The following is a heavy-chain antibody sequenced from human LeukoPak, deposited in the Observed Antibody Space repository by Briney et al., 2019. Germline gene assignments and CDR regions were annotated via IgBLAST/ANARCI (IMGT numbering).Heavy chain of an antibody. V-gene: IGHV3-30*03. Sequence: PGRSLRLSCAASGFTFSSYGVHWVRQAPGKGLEWVAVISYDGSEKYYVDSVKGRFTISRDNAKNSVYLQMNSLRAEDTAVYYCAREIGSAARGRWGQGTLVTVSS. D-gene: IGHD6-13*01. CDR2: ISYDGSEK. CDR1: GFTFSSYG. J-gene: IGHJ4*02. CDR3: AREIGSAARGR.